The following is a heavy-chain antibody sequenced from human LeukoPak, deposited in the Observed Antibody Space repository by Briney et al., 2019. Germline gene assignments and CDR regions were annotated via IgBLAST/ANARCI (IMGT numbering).Heavy chain of an antibody. D-gene: IGHD6-19*01. CDR1: GYTFTSYA. CDR2: INTNTGNP. Sequence: GASVKVSCKASGYTFTSYAMNWVRQAPGQGLEWMGWINTNTGNPTYAQGFTGRFVFSLDTSVSTAYLQISSLKAEDTAVYYCARDRDSSGWFLRGNFDYWGQGTLVTVSS. CDR3: ARDRDSSGWFLRGNFDY. V-gene: IGHV7-4-1*02. J-gene: IGHJ4*02.